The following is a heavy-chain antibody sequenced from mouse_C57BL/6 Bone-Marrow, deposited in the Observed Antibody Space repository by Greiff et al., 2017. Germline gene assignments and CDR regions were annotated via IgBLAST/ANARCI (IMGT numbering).Heavy chain of an antibody. CDR2: ISSGGDYI. V-gene: IGHV5-9-1*02. CDR3: TRDPDYYGSRVKFDY. Sequence: EVQVVESGEGLVKPGGSLKLSCAASGFTFSSYAMSWVRQTPEKRLEWVAYISSGGDYIYYADTVKGRFTISRDNARNTLYLQMGSLKSEDTAMYYCTRDPDYYGSRVKFDYWGQGTTLTVSS. CDR1: GFTFSSYA. D-gene: IGHD1-1*01. J-gene: IGHJ2*01.